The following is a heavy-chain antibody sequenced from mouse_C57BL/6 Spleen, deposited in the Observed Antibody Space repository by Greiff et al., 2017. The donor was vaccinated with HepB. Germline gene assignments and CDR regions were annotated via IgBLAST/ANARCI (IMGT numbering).Heavy chain of an antibody. J-gene: IGHJ4*01. CDR1: GFNIKDDY. D-gene: IGHD2-4*01. Sequence: VQLKESGAELVRPGASVKLSCTASGFNIKDDYMHWVKQRPEQGLEWIGWIDPENGDTEYASKFQGKATITADTSSNTAYLQLSSLTSEDTAVYYCTYDYEGYYAMDDWGKGTSVTVSS. CDR2: IDPENGDT. V-gene: IGHV14-4*01. CDR3: TYDYEGYYAMDD.